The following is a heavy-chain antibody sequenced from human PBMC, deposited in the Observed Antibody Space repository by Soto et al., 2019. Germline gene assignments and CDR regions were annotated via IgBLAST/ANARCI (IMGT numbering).Heavy chain of an antibody. D-gene: IGHD2-21*02. J-gene: IGHJ6*02. CDR1: GFTFSTYP. CDR2: TSNNGGVT. V-gene: IGHV3-23*01. CDR3: ARAPGVHCGGDYGGMDV. Sequence: GGSLRLSCAASGFTFSTYPMSWVRQAPGNGLEWVSATSNNGGVTYHAASVKGRFTISRDNSKNTLYLQMTSLRAEDTAAYYCARAPGVHCGGDYGGMDVWGQGT.